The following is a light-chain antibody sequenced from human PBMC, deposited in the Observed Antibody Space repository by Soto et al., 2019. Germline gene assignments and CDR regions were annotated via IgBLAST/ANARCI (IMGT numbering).Light chain of an antibody. Sequence: QSALTQPPSVSGSPGQSVTISCTGTSSDVGSYNRVSWYQQPLGTAPKLMIYEGSKRPSRVPDRFSESKSGNTASLTISGLQYEDEADYYCSSYTSSNNYVFGTGTKLTVL. CDR3: SSYTSSNNYV. CDR2: EGS. V-gene: IGLV2-18*02. CDR1: SSDVGSYNR. J-gene: IGLJ1*01.